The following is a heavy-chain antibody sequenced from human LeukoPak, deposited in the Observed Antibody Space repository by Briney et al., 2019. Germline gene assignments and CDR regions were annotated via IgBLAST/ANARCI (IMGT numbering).Heavy chain of an antibody. D-gene: IGHD3-22*01. V-gene: IGHV3-30*03. CDR3: AREGLEDYYDSSGYYPDAFDI. CDR1: GFTFSSYG. CDR2: ISYDGSNR. Sequence: GGSLRLSCAASGFTFSSYGMHWVRQAPGKGLEWVAVISYDGSNRYYADSVKGRFTISRDNSKNTLYLQMNSLRAEDTAVYYCAREGLEDYYDSSGYYPDAFDIWGQGTMVTVSS. J-gene: IGHJ3*02.